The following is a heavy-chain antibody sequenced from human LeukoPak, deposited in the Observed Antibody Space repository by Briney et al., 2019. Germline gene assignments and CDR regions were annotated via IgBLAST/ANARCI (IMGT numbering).Heavy chain of an antibody. CDR3: ARDGASNYDFWSGYYTVDY. V-gene: IGHV3-11*04. J-gene: IGHJ4*02. CDR1: GFTFSDYY. CDR2: ISSGGSTI. Sequence: GGSLRLSCAASGFTFSDYYMSWIRQAPGKGLEWVSYISSGGSTIYYADSVKGRFTISRDNAKNSLYLQMNSLRAEDTAVYYCARDGASNYDFWSGYYTVDYWGQGTLVTVSS. D-gene: IGHD3-3*01.